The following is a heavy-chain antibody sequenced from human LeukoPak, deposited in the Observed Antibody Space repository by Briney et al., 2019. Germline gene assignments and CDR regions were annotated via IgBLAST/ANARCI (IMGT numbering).Heavy chain of an antibody. CDR2: IKSDGSST. V-gene: IGHV3-74*01. Sequence: PGRSLRLSCAASGFTFSSYWMHWVRQAPGKGLVWVSRIKSDGSSTNYADSVKGRFTISRDNAKNTVYLQMNSLRAEDTAVYYCARVGYDYGTKNWFDPWGQGTLVTVSS. CDR3: ARVGYDYGTKNWFDP. D-gene: IGHD5-18*01. J-gene: IGHJ5*02. CDR1: GFTFSSYW.